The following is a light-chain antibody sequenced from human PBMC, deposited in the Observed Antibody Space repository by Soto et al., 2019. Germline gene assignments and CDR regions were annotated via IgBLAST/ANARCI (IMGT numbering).Light chain of an antibody. CDR2: ENN. CDR3: GTWDSSLSAYV. CDR1: SSNIGNNY. V-gene: IGLV1-51*02. Sequence: QTVLTRPAGESGAPGQKVTISCSGGSSNIGNNYVSWYQQLPGTAPKLLIYENNKRPSGIPDRFSGSKSGTSATLGITGLQTGDEADYYCGTWDSSLSAYVFGTGTKVT. J-gene: IGLJ1*01.